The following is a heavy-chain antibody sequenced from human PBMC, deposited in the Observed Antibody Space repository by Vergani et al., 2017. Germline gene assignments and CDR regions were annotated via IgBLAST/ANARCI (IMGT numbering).Heavy chain of an antibody. Sequence: EVQLVESGGGLVKPGGSLRLSCAASGFTFSSYSMNWVRQAPGKGLEWVSSISSSSSYIYYADSVKGRFTISRANAKNSLYLQMNSLRAEDTAVYYCARDRGYCSGGSCSFDPWGQGTLVTVSS. D-gene: IGHD2-15*01. CDR2: ISSSSSYI. J-gene: IGHJ5*02. CDR1: GFTFSSYS. V-gene: IGHV3-21*01. CDR3: ARDRGYCSGGSCSFDP.